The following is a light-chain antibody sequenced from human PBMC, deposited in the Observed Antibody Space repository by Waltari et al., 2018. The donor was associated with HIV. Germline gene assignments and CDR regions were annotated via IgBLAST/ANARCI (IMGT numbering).Light chain of an antibody. J-gene: IGKJ1*01. V-gene: IGKV3D-20*02. Sequence: VLTQSPETLSLSPGARATLSCRADQIVSLNSFAWYHQRPGQAPRLLIYNTSYRAAGIPDRFSAAGSGTHFTLAISRLEPEDFAVYYCQECSGSSWTFGQGT. CDR3: QECSGSSWT. CDR1: QIVSLNS. CDR2: NTS.